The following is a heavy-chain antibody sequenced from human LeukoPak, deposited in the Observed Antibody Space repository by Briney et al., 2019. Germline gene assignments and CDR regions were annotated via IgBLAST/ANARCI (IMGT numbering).Heavy chain of an antibody. CDR3: AKGPSNWRTGFYFDY. CDR2: ISGSGGTT. D-gene: IGHD1-20*01. CDR1: GFIFSSYA. J-gene: IGHJ4*02. V-gene: IGHV3-23*01. Sequence: GGSLRLSCAASGFIFSSYAMSWVRQAPGKGLEWVSAISGSGGTTYYADSVRGRVSISRDNSKNTLSLEMNSLRAEDTAVYYCAKGPSNWRTGFYFDYWGQGTLVTVSS.